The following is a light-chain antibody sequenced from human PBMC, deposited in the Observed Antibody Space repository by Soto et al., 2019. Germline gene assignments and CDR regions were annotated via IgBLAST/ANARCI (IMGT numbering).Light chain of an antibody. CDR3: CSYAGNSGV. CDR1: SSDVGSYNF. CDR2: EVS. Sequence: QSALTQPASVSGSPGQSIIISCTGTSSDVGSYNFVSWYQQHPGKAPKLMIYEVSKRPSGVSNRFSGSKSGNTASLTISGRQPEDEADYYCCSYAGNSGVFGGGTQLTVL. J-gene: IGLJ3*02. V-gene: IGLV2-23*02.